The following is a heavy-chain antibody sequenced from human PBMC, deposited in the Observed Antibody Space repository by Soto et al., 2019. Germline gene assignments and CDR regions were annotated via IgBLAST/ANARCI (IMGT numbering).Heavy chain of an antibody. Sequence: ASVKVSCKASGGTFSSYAISWVLQAPGQGLEWVGGIIPIFGTANYAQKFQGRVTITADESTSTAYMELSSLRSEDTAVYYCARVSRYYYDSSGSPDYWGQGTLVTVSS. V-gene: IGHV1-69*13. CDR1: GGTFSSYA. J-gene: IGHJ4*02. CDR2: IIPIFGTA. D-gene: IGHD3-22*01. CDR3: ARVSRYYYDSSGSPDY.